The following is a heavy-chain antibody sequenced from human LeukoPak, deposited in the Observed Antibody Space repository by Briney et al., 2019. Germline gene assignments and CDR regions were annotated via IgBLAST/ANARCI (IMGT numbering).Heavy chain of an antibody. J-gene: IGHJ4*02. CDR3: ARALTIVVVVAAY. CDR2: IYSGGST. CDR1: GFTVSSNY. Sequence: PGGSLRLSCAASGFTVSSNYMSWIRQAPGKGLEWVSVIYSGGSTYYADSVKGRFTISRDNSKNTLYLQMNSLRAEDTAVYYCARALTIVVVVAAYWGQGTLVTVSS. V-gene: IGHV3-66*01. D-gene: IGHD2-15*01.